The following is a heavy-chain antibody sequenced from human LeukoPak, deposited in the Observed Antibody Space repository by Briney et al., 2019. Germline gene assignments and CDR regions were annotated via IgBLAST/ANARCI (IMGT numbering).Heavy chain of an antibody. CDR2: IKQDGSEK. V-gene: IGHV3-7*03. J-gene: IGHJ3*02. CDR1: GFTFSSYW. CDR3: AKDWGYCSGGSCSGLDAFDI. Sequence: GGSLRLSCAASGFTFSSYWMSWVRQAPGKGLEWVANIKQDGSEKYYVDSVEGRFTISRDNSKNTLYLQMNSLRAEDTAVYYCAKDWGYCSGGSCSGLDAFDIWGQGTMVTVSS. D-gene: IGHD2-15*01.